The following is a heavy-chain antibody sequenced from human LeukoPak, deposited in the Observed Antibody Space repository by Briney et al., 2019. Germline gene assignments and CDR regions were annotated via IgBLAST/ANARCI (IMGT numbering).Heavy chain of an antibody. CDR1: GLTVSSNY. V-gene: IGHV3-53*01. D-gene: IGHD2-2*01. Sequence: GGSLRLSCAASGLTVSSNYVTWVRQAPGKGLEWVSVFYSGGGTYYAHSVKGRFTISRDSSKNTLYLQMNSLRAEDTAVYYCARITRSAGPNYYMDVWGKGTTVTVSS. J-gene: IGHJ6*03. CDR3: ARITRSAGPNYYMDV. CDR2: FYSGGGT.